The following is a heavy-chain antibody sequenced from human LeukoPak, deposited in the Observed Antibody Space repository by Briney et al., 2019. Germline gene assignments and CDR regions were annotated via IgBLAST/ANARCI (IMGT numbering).Heavy chain of an antibody. D-gene: IGHD2-21*02. CDR1: GFTFSSYA. J-gene: IGHJ4*02. CDR3: ASPASSCDDDCPVDH. CDR2: ISGSGGSPI. V-gene: IGHV3-23*01. Sequence: GGSLRLSYAASGFTFSSYAMSWVRQAPGKGLEWVSAISGSGGSPIYYADSVKGRFTISRDNTKNSLYLQMNSLRGEDTAVYYCASPASSCDDDCPVDHWGQGTLVTVSS.